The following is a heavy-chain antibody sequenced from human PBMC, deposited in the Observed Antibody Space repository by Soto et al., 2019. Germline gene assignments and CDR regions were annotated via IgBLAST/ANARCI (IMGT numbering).Heavy chain of an antibody. J-gene: IGHJ5*02. Sequence: SETLSFTCVVYGGSFSGYDWSWIRQPPGKGLEWIGEINHSGSTNYNPSLKSRVTISVDTSKNQLSLKLSSVTAADTAVYYCARGHLVVIRTRTEYKWFDTWGPGTLVT. V-gene: IGHV4-34*01. CDR3: ARGHLVVIRTRTEYKWFDT. CDR1: GGSFSGYD. CDR2: INHSGST. D-gene: IGHD3-22*01.